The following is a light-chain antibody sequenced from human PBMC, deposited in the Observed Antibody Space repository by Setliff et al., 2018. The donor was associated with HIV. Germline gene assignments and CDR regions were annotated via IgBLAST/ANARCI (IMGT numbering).Light chain of an antibody. CDR3: SSYVNINTLV. CDR2: DVR. Sequence: QSALAQPASVSGSPGQSITISCTGTSSDIGAYNYVSWYQQHPGKAPKVMIYDVRKRPSGVSNRFSGSKSGNTASLTISGLQAEDEAAYYCSSYVNINTLVFGTGTNGTVL. CDR1: SSDIGAYNY. V-gene: IGLV2-14*03. J-gene: IGLJ1*01.